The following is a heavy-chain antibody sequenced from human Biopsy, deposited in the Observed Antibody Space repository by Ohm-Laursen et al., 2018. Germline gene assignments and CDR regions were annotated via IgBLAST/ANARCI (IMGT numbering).Heavy chain of an antibody. CDR3: ARDRDRRGWFDP. CDR1: GGDINNYY. V-gene: IGHV4-4*07. CDR2: IYTSGIT. Sequence: SETLSLTCNVSGGDINNYYWSWIRQPAGKGLEWIGQIYTSGITNYNPSLKGRVTMSVDTSKNKFSLRVSSVTAADTAVYYCARDRDRRGWFDPWGQGTLVTVSS. J-gene: IGHJ5*02. D-gene: IGHD1-14*01.